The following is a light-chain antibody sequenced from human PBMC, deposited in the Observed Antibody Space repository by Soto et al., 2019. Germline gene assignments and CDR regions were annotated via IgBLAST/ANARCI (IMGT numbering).Light chain of an antibody. Sequence: QSVLTQPPSASGSPGQRVTISCSGSSSNIGSNTVNWYQQLPGTAPKLLIYSNNQRPSGVPDRFSGSTSGTSASLAFSGLQSEDEADYYCAAWDDSLNGYVFGTGTKSPS. CDR2: SNN. CDR3: AAWDDSLNGYV. V-gene: IGLV1-44*01. CDR1: SSNIGSNT. J-gene: IGLJ1*01.